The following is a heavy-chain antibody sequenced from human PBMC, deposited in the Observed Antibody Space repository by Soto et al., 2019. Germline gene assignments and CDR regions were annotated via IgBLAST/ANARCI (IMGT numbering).Heavy chain of an antibody. Sequence: PGGSLRLSCAASGFTFTNYAMTWVRQAPGKGLEWVSISSGSGSGGSTNNADSVKGQFTISRDNSNNSLSLQMNSLRDEDTAVDYCERGNFEVVVSSSRWFDPWGQGTLVTVSS. D-gene: IGHD3-22*01. J-gene: IGHJ5*02. CDR1: GFTFTNYA. CDR2: SSGSGSGGST. CDR3: ERGNFEVVVSSSRWFDP. V-gene: IGHV3-23*01.